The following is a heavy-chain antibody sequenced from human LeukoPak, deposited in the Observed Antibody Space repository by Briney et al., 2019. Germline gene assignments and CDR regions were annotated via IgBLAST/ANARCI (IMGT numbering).Heavy chain of an antibody. V-gene: IGHV3-7*01. CDR1: GFTFSSYW. J-gene: IGHJ5*02. CDR3: ARGGGSSGS. CDR2: IKQDGSEK. D-gene: IGHD3-16*01. Sequence: GGSLRLSCASSGFTFSSYWMSWVRQAPGKGLECVASIKQDGSEKYYVDSVKGGFTISRDNAKNSLYLQMNSLRVEDTAVYYCARGGGSSGSWGQGTLVTVSS.